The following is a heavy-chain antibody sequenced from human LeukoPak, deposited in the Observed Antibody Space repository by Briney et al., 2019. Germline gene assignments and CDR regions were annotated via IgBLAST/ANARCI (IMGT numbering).Heavy chain of an antibody. CDR1: GYTFTSYG. Sequence: ASVKVSCKASGYTFTSYGISWVRQAPGQGLEWMGWISAYNGNTNYAQKLQGRVTMTTDTSTSTAYMELRSLRSDDTAVYYCARWFGELSSPPNWFDPWGQGTLVTVSS. V-gene: IGHV1-18*01. CDR3: ARWFGELSSPPNWFDP. CDR2: ISAYNGNT. D-gene: IGHD3-10*01. J-gene: IGHJ5*02.